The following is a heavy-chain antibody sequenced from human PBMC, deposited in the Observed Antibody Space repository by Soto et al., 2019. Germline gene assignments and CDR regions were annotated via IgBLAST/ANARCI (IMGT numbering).Heavy chain of an antibody. D-gene: IGHD4-4*01. Sequence: EVQLVESGGGLVKPGGSLRLFCAASGFTFSSYTMNWVRQAPGKGLEWVSSISSSSSKIYYVDSVKGRFTISRDNATNSLYLQMSSLGVEETAVYYCARDGGTTFDYCGQGTLVTVSS. CDR3: ARDGGTTFDY. CDR2: ISSSSSKI. V-gene: IGHV3-21*01. CDR1: GFTFSSYT. J-gene: IGHJ4*02.